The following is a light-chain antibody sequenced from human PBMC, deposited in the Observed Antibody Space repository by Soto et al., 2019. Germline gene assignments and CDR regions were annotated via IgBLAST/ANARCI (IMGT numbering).Light chain of an antibody. V-gene: IGLV2-14*01. CDR1: SSDVGAYDY. CDR3: CSWTGSSTWV. J-gene: IGLJ3*02. Sequence: QSALTQPASVSGSPGQSITIFCTGTSSDVGAYDYVSWYQQHPGEAPKLMIFEVTNRPSGISGRFSGSKSGNTASLTISGLQAEDEADYYCCSWTGSSTWVFGGGTKLTVL. CDR2: EVT.